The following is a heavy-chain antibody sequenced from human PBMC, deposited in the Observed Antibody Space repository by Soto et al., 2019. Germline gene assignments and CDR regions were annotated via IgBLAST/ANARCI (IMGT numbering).Heavy chain of an antibody. Sequence: GXXVKVSCKASGYTFTRYAMHWVRQAPGQRLEWMGWINAGNGNTKYSQKFQGRVTITRDTSASTAYMEMSSLRSEDTAVYYCARGGQQLVNDYWGQGTLVTVSS. CDR2: INAGNGNT. CDR3: ARGGQQLVNDY. D-gene: IGHD6-13*01. J-gene: IGHJ4*02. CDR1: GYTFTRYA. V-gene: IGHV1-3*01.